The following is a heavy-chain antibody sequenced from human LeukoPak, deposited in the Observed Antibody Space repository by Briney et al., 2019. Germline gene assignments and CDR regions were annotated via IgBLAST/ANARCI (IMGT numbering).Heavy chain of an antibody. CDR2: IYYSGST. J-gene: IGHJ3*02. D-gene: IGHD5-18*01. V-gene: IGHV4-39*01. Sequence: SETLSLTCTVSGGSISTTSNYWGWIRQPPRKGLEWIGTIYYSGSTYYNPSLKSRVTISVDTSKNQFSLKLSSVTAADTAVFYCTRRRGDGYSYGVRDAFDMWGQGTMVTVSS. CDR3: TRRRGDGYSYGVRDAFDM. CDR1: GGSISTTSNY.